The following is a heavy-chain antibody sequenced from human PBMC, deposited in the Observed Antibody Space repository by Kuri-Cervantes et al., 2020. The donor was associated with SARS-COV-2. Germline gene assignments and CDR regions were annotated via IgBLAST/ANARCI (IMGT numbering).Heavy chain of an antibody. CDR2: ISAYNGNT. CDR3: ARDLYSGELWMEIYYYYYGMDV. Sequence: GGSLRLSCKASGGAFSSYAISWVRQAPGQGLEWMGWISAYNGNTNYAQKLQGRVTMTTDTSTSTAYMELRSLRSDDTAVYYCARDLYSGELWMEIYYYYYGMDVWGQGTTVTVSS. CDR1: GGAFSSYA. V-gene: IGHV1-18*01. J-gene: IGHJ6*02. D-gene: IGHD6-19*01.